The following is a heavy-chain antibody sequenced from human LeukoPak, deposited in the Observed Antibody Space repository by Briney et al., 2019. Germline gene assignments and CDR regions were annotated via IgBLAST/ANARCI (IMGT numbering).Heavy chain of an antibody. CDR2: IYTSGST. J-gene: IGHJ6*03. CDR1: GGSISSYY. CDR3: ARDYYDSSGSDLDYYYYMDV. V-gene: IGHV4-4*07. Sequence: SETLSLTCTVSGGSISSYYWSWIRQPAGKGLEWIGRIYTSGSTNYNPSLKSRVTMSVDTSKNQFSLKLSSVTAADTAVYYCARDYYDSSGSDLDYYYYMDVWGKGPRSPSP. D-gene: IGHD3-22*01.